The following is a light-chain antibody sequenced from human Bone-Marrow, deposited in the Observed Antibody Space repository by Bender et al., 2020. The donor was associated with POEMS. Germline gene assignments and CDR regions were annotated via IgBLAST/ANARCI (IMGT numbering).Light chain of an antibody. Sequence: QSVLTQPPSASGTPGQRVTISCSGGSSNIGAHAVNWYQHLPGTAPKLLIYSSHRRPSEVPDRFPGSRSGTSAPLAISGLQSEDEADYYCAVWDDSLNGWVFGGGTKLTVL. CDR1: SSNIGAHA. V-gene: IGLV1-44*01. CDR3: AVWDDSLNGWV. CDR2: SSH. J-gene: IGLJ3*02.